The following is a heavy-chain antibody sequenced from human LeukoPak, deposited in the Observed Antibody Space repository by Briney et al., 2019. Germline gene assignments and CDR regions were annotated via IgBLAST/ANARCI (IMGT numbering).Heavy chain of an antibody. D-gene: IGHD2-15*01. CDR1: GYIFTNYW. CDR2: IYPGDSDT. J-gene: IGHJ4*02. V-gene: IGHV5-51*01. CDR3: ARLDGVVVAATLGF. Sequence: GESLKISCKGSGYIFTNYWIGRVRQMPGKGLEWMGIIYPGDSDTKYSPSFQGQVTISADKSINTACLQWSSLKASDTAMYFCARLDGVVVAATLGFWGQGTPVTVPS.